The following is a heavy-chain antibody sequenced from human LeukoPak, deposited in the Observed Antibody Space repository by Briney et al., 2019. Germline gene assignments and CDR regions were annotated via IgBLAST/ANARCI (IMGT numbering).Heavy chain of an antibody. D-gene: IGHD6-19*01. CDR3: ARDVQWRFDY. CDR1: GFTFSSYG. J-gene: IGHJ4*02. Sequence: GGSLRLSCAASGFTFSSYGMHWVRQAPGKGLEWVAVIWYDGSNKYYADSVKGRFTISRDDSKNTLYLQMNSLRTEDTAVYYCARDVQWRFDYWGQGTLVTVSS. CDR2: IWYDGSNK. V-gene: IGHV3-33*01.